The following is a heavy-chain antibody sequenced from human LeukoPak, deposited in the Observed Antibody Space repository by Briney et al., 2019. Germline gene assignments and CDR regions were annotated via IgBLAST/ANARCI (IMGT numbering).Heavy chain of an antibody. CDR3: AKTRGYCSGGACYSDY. V-gene: IGHV3-23*01. D-gene: IGHD2-15*01. CDR1: GFTFSSYA. J-gene: IGHJ4*02. Sequence: GGSLRLSCAASGFTFSSYAMSWVRQAPGKGLEWVSGISGSGDSTYYTDSVKGRFTISRDNSKNTLYLQMNSLRAEDTAVYHCAKTRGYCSGGACYSDYWGQGTLVTVSS. CDR2: ISGSGDST.